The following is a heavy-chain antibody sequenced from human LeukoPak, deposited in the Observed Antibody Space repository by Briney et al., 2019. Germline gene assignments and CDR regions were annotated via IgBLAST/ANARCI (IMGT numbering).Heavy chain of an antibody. CDR2: IIPIFGTA. CDR1: GGTFSSYA. Sequence: SVKVSCKASGGTFSSYAISWVRQAPGQGLEGMGGIIPIFGTANYAQKFQGRVTITTDETTSTAYMELSSLRSEDTAVYYCACAYYYDSSGEFDYWGQGTLVTVST. CDR3: ACAYYYDSSGEFDY. V-gene: IGHV1-69*05. J-gene: IGHJ4*02. D-gene: IGHD3-22*01.